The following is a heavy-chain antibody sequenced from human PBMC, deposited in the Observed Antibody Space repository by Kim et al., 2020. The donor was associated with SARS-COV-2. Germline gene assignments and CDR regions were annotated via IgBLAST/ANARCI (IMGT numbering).Heavy chain of an antibody. CDR1: GFTFSNAW. V-gene: IGHV3-15*01. CDR3: TTVTQSSGYYWRVDY. D-gene: IGHD3-22*01. J-gene: IGHJ4*01. CDR2: IKSKTDGGTT. Sequence: GGSLRLFCAASGFTFSNAWMSWVRQAPGKGLEWVGRIKSKTDGGTTDYAAPVKGRFTISRDDSKNTLYLQMNSLKTEDTAVFYCTTVTQSSGYYWRVDYWSRGTLVTVSS.